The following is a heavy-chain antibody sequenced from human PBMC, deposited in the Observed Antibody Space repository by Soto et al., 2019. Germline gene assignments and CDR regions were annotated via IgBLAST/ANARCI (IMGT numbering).Heavy chain of an antibody. CDR1: GFTFSSYA. J-gene: IGHJ6*02. CDR3: ARTYSSGWYKYYYGMDV. V-gene: IGHV3-30-3*01. D-gene: IGHD6-19*01. CDR2: ISYDGSNK. Sequence: GGSLRLSCAASGFTFSSYAMHWVRQAPGKGLEWVAVISYDGSNKYYADSVKGRFTISRDNSKNTLYLQMNSLRAEDTAVYYCARTYSSGWYKYYYGMDVWGQGTTVTVSS.